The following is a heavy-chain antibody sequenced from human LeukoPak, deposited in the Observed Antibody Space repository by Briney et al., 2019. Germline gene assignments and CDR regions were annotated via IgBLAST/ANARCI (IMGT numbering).Heavy chain of an antibody. D-gene: IGHD7-27*01. CDR1: GGSISSGGYY. CDR3: ARALGYMDV. J-gene: IGHJ6*03. CDR2: IYHSGST. Sequence: SETLSLTCTVSGGSISSGGYYGSWIRQPPGKGLEWIGYIYHSGSTYYNPSLKSRVTISVDRSKNQFSLKLSSVTAADTAVYYCARALGYMDVWGKGTTVTVSS. V-gene: IGHV4-30-2*01.